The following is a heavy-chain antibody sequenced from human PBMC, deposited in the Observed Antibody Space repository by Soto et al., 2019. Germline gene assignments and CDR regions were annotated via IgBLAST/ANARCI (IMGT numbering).Heavy chain of an antibody. J-gene: IGHJ4*02. Sequence: GGSLRLSCAASGFTFSGDAMHWVRQAPGKGLEWVAVASYDGTNKYYAGSVEGRFFISRDNSKNTLYLQMNSLRAEDSAMYYCARDTRYSSGWYANWGQGTLVTVSS. CDR3: ARDTRYSSGWYAN. CDR1: GFTFSGDA. CDR2: ASYDGTNK. V-gene: IGHV3-30*04. D-gene: IGHD6-19*01.